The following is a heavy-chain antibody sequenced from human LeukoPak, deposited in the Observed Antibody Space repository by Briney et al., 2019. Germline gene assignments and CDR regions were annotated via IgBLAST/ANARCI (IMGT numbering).Heavy chain of an antibody. V-gene: IGHV4-34*01. CDR1: CGSFSGYY. Sequence: SETLSLTCAVYCGSFSGYYWSWIRQPPGKGLEWIGEINHSGSTNYNPSLKSRVTISVDTSKNQFSLKLSSVTAADTAVYYCARGVHDYVWGSYRLGFDYWGQGTLVTVSS. J-gene: IGHJ4*02. D-gene: IGHD3-16*02. CDR3: ARGVHDYVWGSYRLGFDY. CDR2: INHSGST.